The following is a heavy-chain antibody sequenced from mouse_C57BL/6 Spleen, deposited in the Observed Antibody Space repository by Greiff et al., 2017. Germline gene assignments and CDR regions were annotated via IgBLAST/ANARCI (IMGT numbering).Heavy chain of an antibody. J-gene: IGHJ3*01. CDR2: IKPSSGDT. CDR3: AKDDGYYGFAY. Sequence: VQLQQSGAELAKPGASVKLSCKASGYTFTSYWMHWVKQRPGQGLAWIGYIKPSSGDTKYNQKFKDKATLTADKSSSTAYMQLSSLTYEYSAVYYCAKDDGYYGFAYWGQGTLVTVSA. V-gene: IGHV1-7*01. D-gene: IGHD2-3*01. CDR1: GYTFTSYW.